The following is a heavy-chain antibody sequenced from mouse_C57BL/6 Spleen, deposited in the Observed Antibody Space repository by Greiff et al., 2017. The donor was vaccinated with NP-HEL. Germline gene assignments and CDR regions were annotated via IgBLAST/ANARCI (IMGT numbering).Heavy chain of an antibody. V-gene: IGHV2-6-1*01. CDR2: IWSDGST. CDR3: ARQYYGSSPDYYAMDY. D-gene: IGHD1-1*01. Sequence: QVQLKESGPGLVAPSQSLSITCTVSGFSLTSYGVHWVRQPPGKGLEWLVVIWSDGSTTYNSALKSRLSISKDNSKSQVFLKMNSLQTDDTAMYYCARQYYGSSPDYYAMDYWGQGTSVTVSS. CDR1: GFSLTSYG. J-gene: IGHJ4*01.